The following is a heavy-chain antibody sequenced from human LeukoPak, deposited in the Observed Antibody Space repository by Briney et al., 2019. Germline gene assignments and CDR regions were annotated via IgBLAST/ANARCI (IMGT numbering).Heavy chain of an antibody. CDR3: ARDHEDIVVVTAIANHFDY. CDR1: GGSISSSSYY. D-gene: IGHD2-21*02. CDR2: IYYSGST. V-gene: IGHV4-39*02. J-gene: IGHJ4*02. Sequence: SETLSLTCTVSGGSISSSSYYWGWIRQPPGKGLEWIGSIYYSGSTYYNPSLKSRVTISVDTSKNQFSLKLSSVTAADTAVYYCARDHEDIVVVTAIANHFDYWGQGTLVTVSS.